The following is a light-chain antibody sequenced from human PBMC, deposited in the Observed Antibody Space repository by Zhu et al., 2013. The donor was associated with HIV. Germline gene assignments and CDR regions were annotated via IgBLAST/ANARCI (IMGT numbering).Light chain of an antibody. CDR3: GTWDSTLSAV. Sequence: QSVLTQPPSVSGAPGQRVTISCTGSSSNIGAGYDVHWYQQLPGTAPKLLIYGNTNRPSGVPDRFSGSKSGTSASLAITGLQADDEADYYCGTWDSTLSAVFGGGTRVTVL. CDR1: SSNIGAGYD. J-gene: IGLJ3*02. V-gene: IGLV1-40*01. CDR2: GNT.